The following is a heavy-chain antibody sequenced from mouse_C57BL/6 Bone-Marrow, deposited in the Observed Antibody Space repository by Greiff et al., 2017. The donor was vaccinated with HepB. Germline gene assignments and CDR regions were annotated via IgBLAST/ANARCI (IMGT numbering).Heavy chain of an antibody. D-gene: IGHD1-1*01. CDR2: IDPSDSYT. CDR1: GYTFTSYW. Sequence: VQLQQPGAELVKPGASVKLSCKASGYTFTSYWMQWVKQRPGQGLEWIGEIDPSDSYTNYNQKFKGKATLTVDTSSSTAYMQLSSLTSEDSAVYYCVPIYYYGSSYGGYWGQGTLVTVSA. CDR3: VPIYYYGSSYGGY. V-gene: IGHV1-50*01. J-gene: IGHJ3*01.